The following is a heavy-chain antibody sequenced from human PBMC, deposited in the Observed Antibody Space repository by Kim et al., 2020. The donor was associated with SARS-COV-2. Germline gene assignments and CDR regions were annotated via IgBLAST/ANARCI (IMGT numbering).Heavy chain of an antibody. CDR3: VKGAWLDY. D-gene: IGHD5-12*01. V-gene: IGHV3-23*01. CDR2: SA. J-gene: IGHJ4*02. Sequence: SAYYGVSVKGRFPVPRDSARDTLYLQMNSLRVDDTAVYYCVKGAWLDYWGPGTLVTVSS.